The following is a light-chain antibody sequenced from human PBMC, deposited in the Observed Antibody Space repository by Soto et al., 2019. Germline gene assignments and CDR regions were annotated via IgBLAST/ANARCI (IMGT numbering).Light chain of an antibody. V-gene: IGKV3-20*01. CDR3: QQYGSSPFT. CDR1: QSVSSSY. J-gene: IGKJ3*01. CDR2: GAS. Sequence: EIVLTQSPGTLSLAPGERATLSCRASQSVSSSYLAWYQQKPGQAPRLLISGASSRATGIPDRFSGSGSGTDFTLTISRLEPEDFAVYYCQQYGSSPFTFGPGTKVDIK.